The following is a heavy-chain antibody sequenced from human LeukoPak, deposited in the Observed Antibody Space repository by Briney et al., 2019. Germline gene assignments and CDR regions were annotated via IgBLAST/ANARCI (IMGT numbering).Heavy chain of an antibody. J-gene: IGHJ4*02. Sequence: GGSLRLSCAASGFTFSSYAMHWVRQAPGKGLDWVALIWYDGSNKYYEDSVTGRFTISRDNSKNTVYLQMNSLRAEDTAVYYCARAKYSSGWYYFDYWGQGTLVTVSS. V-gene: IGHV3-33*08. CDR3: ARAKYSSGWYYFDY. D-gene: IGHD6-19*01. CDR1: GFTFSSYA. CDR2: IWYDGSNK.